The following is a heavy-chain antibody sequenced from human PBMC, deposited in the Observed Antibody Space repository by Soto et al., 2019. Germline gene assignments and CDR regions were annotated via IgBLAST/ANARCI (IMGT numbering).Heavy chain of an antibody. CDR1: GGSFSGYY. CDR3: ARDRMQQVVYFDY. V-gene: IGHV4-34*01. Sequence: SETLSLTCAVYGGSFSGYYWSWIRQPPGKGLEWIGEINHSGSTNYNPSLKSRVTISVDTSKNQFSLKLSSVTSADTAVYYCARDRMQQVVYFDYWGQGTLVTVSS. CDR2: INHSGST. D-gene: IGHD6-13*01. J-gene: IGHJ4*02.